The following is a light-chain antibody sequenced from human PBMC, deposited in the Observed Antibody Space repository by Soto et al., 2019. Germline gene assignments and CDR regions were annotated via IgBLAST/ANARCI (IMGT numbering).Light chain of an antibody. CDR3: QQRSSWPPEDFT. Sequence: VLTQSPATLSLSPGERATLSYRASQGVSTSLAWYQQKPGQAPRLLIYDASNRATGIPARFSGSGSGTDFTLTISSLEPDDYAVYYCQQRSSWPPEDFTFGPGTKVEIK. J-gene: IGKJ3*01. CDR1: QGVSTS. CDR2: DAS. V-gene: IGKV3-11*01.